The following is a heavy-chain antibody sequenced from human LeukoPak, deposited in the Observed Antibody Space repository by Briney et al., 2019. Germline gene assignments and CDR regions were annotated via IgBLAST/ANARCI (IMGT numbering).Heavy chain of an antibody. D-gene: IGHD2-21*02. CDR1: GFTFSSYA. J-gene: IGHJ4*02. CDR2: ISGSGGST. CDR3: AKEVDAYCGDDCYSDY. Sequence: GGSLRLSCAASGFTFSSYAMSWVRQAPGKGLEWVSAISGSGGSTYYADSVKGRFTISRDNSKNTLYLQMNSLRAEDTAVYYCAKEVDAYCGDDCYSDYWGQGTLVTVSS. V-gene: IGHV3-23*01.